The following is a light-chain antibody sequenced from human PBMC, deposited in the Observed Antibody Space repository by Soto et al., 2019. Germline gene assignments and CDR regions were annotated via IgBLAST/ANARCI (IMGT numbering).Light chain of an antibody. J-gene: IGKJ1*01. CDR1: QIVTNTS. CDR2: GAS. V-gene: IGKV3-20*01. CDR3: PLYASWPWA. Sequence: EIVLEQSPGTLSLSPGERATLSCRASQIVTNTSLAWYQQKPGQAPRLLIYGASRRATGIPERFTGSGYGTDFNLTISRLESEDFAVYYCPLYASWPWAFGQGTNVDI.